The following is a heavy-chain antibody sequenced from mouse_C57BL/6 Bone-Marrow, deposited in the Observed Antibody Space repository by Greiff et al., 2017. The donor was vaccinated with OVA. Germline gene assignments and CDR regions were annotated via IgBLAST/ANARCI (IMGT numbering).Heavy chain of an antibody. D-gene: IGHD4-1*02. J-gene: IGHJ3*01. CDR1: GFSLTSYG. V-gene: IGHV2-6*01. CDR3: ASSTGTPWFAY. Sequence: VQGVESGPGLVAPSQSLSITCTVSGFSLTSYGVDWVRQSPGKGLEWLGVIWGVGSTNYNSALKSRLSISKDNSKSQVFLKMNSLQTDDTAMYYCASSTGTPWFAYWGQGTLVTVSA. CDR2: IWGVGST.